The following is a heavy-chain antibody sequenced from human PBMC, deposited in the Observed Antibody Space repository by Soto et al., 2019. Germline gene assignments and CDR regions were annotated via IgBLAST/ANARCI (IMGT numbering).Heavy chain of an antibody. J-gene: IGHJ5*02. CDR2: ISYDGSNK. CDR1: GFTFSSYA. V-gene: IGHV3-30-3*01. Sequence: PGGSLRLSCAASGFTFSSYAMHWVRQAPGKGLEWVAVISYDGSNKYYADSVKGRFTISRDNSKNMVFLQMTSLRVEDTALYYCLADPNWFDRWGQGTMVTVSS. CDR3: LADPNWFDR.